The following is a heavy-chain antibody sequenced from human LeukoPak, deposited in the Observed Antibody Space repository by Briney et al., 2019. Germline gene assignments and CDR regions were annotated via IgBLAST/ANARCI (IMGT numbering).Heavy chain of an antibody. V-gene: IGHV6-1*01. CDR3: ARRLTQYDCFDP. J-gene: IGHJ5*02. CDR1: GDSVSSNSVT. CDR2: TYYRSTWYN. Sequence: SQTLSLTCAISGDSVSSNSVTWNWIRQSPPRGLEWQGRTYYRSTWYNDYAVSVRGRITVNPDTSKNQFSLHLNSVTPEDTAVYYCARRLTQYDCFDPWGQGILVTVSS. D-gene: IGHD2-2*01.